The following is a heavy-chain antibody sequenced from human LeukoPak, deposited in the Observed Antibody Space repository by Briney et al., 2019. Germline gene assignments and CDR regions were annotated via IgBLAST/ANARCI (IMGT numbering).Heavy chain of an antibody. V-gene: IGHV3-64D*06. D-gene: IGHD3-16*01. Sequence: GGSLRLSCSASGFTFNRYAMHWVRQAPGKGLEDISAISNDGLTTYYADSVKGRFTVSRDYSKNTLFLQMSSLRPDDTAVYSCVRLSDGGFDYWGQGTLVTVSS. J-gene: IGHJ4*02. CDR2: ISNDGLTT. CDR3: VRLSDGGFDY. CDR1: GFTFNRYA.